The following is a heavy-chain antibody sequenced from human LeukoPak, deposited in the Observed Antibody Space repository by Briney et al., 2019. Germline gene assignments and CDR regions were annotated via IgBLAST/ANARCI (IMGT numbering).Heavy chain of an antibody. CDR3: ARVFCSGGSSLHYRELGAYYYYGMDV. V-gene: IGHV3-23*01. CDR2: ISGSGCST. J-gene: IGHJ6*02. D-gene: IGHD2-15*01. CDR1: GFTFSRYA. Sequence: PGWSLTLSCPASGFTFSRYAMSWLRQAPGKGLDGVSAISGSGCSTYYADSVKGRFTISRDNSKNTLYLQMNSLRAEDTAVYYCARVFCSGGSSLHYRELGAYYYYGMDVWGQGTTVTVSS.